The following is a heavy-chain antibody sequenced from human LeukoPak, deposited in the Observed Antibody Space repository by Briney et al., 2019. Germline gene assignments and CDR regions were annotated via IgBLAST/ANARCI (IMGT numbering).Heavy chain of an antibody. CDR2: IIPIFGTA. CDR3: ARGYSSGWYLEDYYYYMDV. V-gene: IGHV1-69*13. CDR1: GGTFSSYA. J-gene: IGHJ6*03. D-gene: IGHD6-19*01. Sequence: SVKVSCKASGGTFSSYAISWVRQAPGQGLEWMGGIIPIFGTANYAQRFQGRVTITADESTSTAYMELSSLRSEDTAVYYCARGYSSGWYLEDYYYYMDVWGIGTTVTISS.